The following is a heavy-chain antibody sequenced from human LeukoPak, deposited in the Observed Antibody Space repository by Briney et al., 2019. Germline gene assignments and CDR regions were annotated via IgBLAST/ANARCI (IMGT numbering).Heavy chain of an antibody. CDR1: GGSISSYY. CDR3: ARDGGYCGGDCFVDV. J-gene: IGHJ6*04. Sequence: SETLSLTCTVSGGSISSYYWSWIRQPAGKGLEWIGRIYTSGSTNYNPSLTSRVTMSVDTSKNQFSLKLSSVTAADTAVYYCARDGGYCGGDCFVDVWGKGTTVTVSS. D-gene: IGHD2-21*02. V-gene: IGHV4-4*07. CDR2: IYTSGST.